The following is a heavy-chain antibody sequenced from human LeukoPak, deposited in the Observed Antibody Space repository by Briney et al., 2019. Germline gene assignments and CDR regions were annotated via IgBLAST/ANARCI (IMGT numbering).Heavy chain of an antibody. CDR2: IYYNGHT. CDR1: AGSIVSSY. Sequence: TSETLSLTCTVSAGSIVSSYWSWIRQPPGKGLESIGYIYYNGHTNYNPSLKSRVTISVDTSKNQFTLKLSSVTAADTAVYYCATILPVNYYMDVWGKGTTVTVSS. CDR3: ATILPVNYYMDV. D-gene: IGHD2-21*01. V-gene: IGHV4-59*01. J-gene: IGHJ6*03.